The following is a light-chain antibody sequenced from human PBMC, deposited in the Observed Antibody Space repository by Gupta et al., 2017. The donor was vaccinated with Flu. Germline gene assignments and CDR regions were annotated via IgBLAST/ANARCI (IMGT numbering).Light chain of an antibody. CDR1: QSIRRW. CDR2: KAS. V-gene: IGKV1-5*03. J-gene: IGKJ1*01. CDR3: QQYDTSSGT. Sequence: DIQMTTSPSTLSASVGDRVTITCRASQSIRRWLAWYQQKPGKAPNLLIYKASSLESGVPSRFSGSGSGTEFTLTISSLQPDDFANYYCQQYDTSSGTFGQGTKVEIK.